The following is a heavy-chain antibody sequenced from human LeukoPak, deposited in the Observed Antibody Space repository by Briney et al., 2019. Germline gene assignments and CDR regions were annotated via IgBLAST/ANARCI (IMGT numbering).Heavy chain of an antibody. CDR1: GGSVSSGTYD. CDR3: ARVPLRSFDLDSFDI. Sequence: SETRSLTCTVSGGSVSSGTYDWSWIRQPPGKGLEWIGYMYDSGSTNYNPSLKRRVTISVDTSKNHFSLKLSSMTAADTAVYYCARVPLRSFDLDSFDIWGQGTMVTVSS. D-gene: IGHD3-9*01. J-gene: IGHJ3*02. V-gene: IGHV4-61*03. CDR2: MYDSGST.